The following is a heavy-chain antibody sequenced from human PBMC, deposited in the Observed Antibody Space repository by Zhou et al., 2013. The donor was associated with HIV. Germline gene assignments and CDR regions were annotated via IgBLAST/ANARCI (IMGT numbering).Heavy chain of an antibody. J-gene: IGHJ3*02. CDR3: ARDSEDIVVVPAASDAFDI. CDR1: GYTFTGYY. CDR2: INPNSGGT. D-gene: IGHD2-2*01. V-gene: IGHV1-2*02. Sequence: QVQLVQSGAEVKRPGASVKVSCKASGYTFTGYYMHWVRQAPGQGLEWMGWINPNSGGTNYAQKFQGRVTMTRDTSISTAYMELSRLRSDDTAVYYCARDSEDIVVVPAASDAFDIWGQGTMVTGLF.